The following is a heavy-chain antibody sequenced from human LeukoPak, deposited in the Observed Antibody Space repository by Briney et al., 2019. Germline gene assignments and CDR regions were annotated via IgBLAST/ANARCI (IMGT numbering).Heavy chain of an antibody. CDR2: IIPIVGLT. D-gene: IGHD2-2*01. V-gene: IGHV1-69*04. Sequence: SVNVSCKASGGAFNKNSIAWVRQAPGQGLEWMGRIIPIVGLTNYAQRFQGRITITADYSATTAYMVLSSLRSEDTAVYYCSRVQAVGVPVAVDAYYSYGMDVWGQGTTVTVSS. CDR3: SRVQAVGVPVAVDAYYSYGMDV. CDR1: GGAFNKNS. J-gene: IGHJ6*02.